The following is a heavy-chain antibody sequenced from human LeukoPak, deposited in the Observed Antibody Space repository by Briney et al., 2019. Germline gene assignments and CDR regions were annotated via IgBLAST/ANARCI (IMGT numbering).Heavy chain of an antibody. J-gene: IGHJ4*02. CDR3: AKEGGGRTFDY. Sequence: TGGSLRLSCAASGFNFGYYAMHWVRQAPGKGLDWVAFIRYDGGDTYYADSVRGRFTVSRDNSKNTLYLQMNSPTAEDTALYYCAKEGGGRTFDYWGQGTLVTVSS. V-gene: IGHV3-30*02. CDR2: IRYDGGDT. CDR1: GFNFGYYA. D-gene: IGHD4-23*01.